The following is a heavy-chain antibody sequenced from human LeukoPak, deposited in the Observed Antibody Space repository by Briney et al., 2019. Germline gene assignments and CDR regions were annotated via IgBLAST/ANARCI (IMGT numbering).Heavy chain of an antibody. CDR1: GFTFSSYA. CDR3: AKETRYCSSTSCPTARSFDY. Sequence: GGSLRLSCAASGFTFSSYAMSWVRQAPGKGLEWVSAISGSGGSTYYADSVKGRFTISRDNSKNTLYLQMNSLRAEDTAVYYCAKETRYCSSTSCPTARSFDYCGQGTLVSVSS. CDR2: ISGSGGST. V-gene: IGHV3-23*01. J-gene: IGHJ4*02. D-gene: IGHD2-2*01.